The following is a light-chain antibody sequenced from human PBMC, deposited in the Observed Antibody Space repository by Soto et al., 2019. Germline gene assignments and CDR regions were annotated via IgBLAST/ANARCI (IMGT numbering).Light chain of an antibody. CDR1: SSDVGGYNY. Sequence: QSALTQPPSASGFPGQSVAISCTGTSSDVGGYNYVSWYQQHPGKAPKLMIYEVNKRPSGAPDRFSGSKSGNTASLTVSGLQAEDEADYYCSSYAGSSNVFGTGTKVTVL. CDR3: SSYAGSSNV. V-gene: IGLV2-8*01. J-gene: IGLJ1*01. CDR2: EVN.